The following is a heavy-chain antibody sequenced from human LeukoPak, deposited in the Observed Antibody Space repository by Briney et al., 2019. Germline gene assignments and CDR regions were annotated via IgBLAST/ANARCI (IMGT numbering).Heavy chain of an antibody. J-gene: IGHJ5*02. CDR2: IYYSGST. CDR3: ARDYYDSSGYYP. CDR1: GGSISSGGYY. D-gene: IGHD3-22*01. V-gene: IGHV4-31*03. Sequence: PSETLSLTCTVSGGSISSGGYYWSWIRQHPGKGLEWIRYIYYSGSTYYNPSLKSRVTISVDTSKNQFSLELSSVTAADTAVYYCARDYYDSSGYYPWGQGTLVTVSS.